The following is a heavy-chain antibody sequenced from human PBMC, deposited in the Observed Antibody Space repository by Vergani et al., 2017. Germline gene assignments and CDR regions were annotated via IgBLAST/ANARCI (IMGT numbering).Heavy chain of an antibody. J-gene: IGHJ5*02. Sequence: QVQLVQSGAEVKKPGASVKVSCKASGYTFTSYAMHWVRQAPGQRLEWMGWINAGNGNTKYSQKFQGRVTITRDTSVSTAYMELSSLRSEDKAVYYCARVSIVNWFDPWGQGTLVTVSS. CDR3: ARVSIVNWFDP. CDR1: GYTFTSYA. V-gene: IGHV1-3*01. D-gene: IGHD2-15*01. CDR2: INAGNGNT.